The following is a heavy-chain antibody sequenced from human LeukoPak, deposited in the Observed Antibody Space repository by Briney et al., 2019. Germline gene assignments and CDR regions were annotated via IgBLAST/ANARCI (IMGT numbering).Heavy chain of an antibody. CDR2: IIPIFGTA. D-gene: IGHD2-2*01. CDR3: ARGGCSSTSCTDPFDY. CDR1: GGTFSSYA. V-gene: IGHV1-69*05. J-gene: IGHJ4*02. Sequence: ASVKVSCKASGGTFSSYAISWVRQAPGQGLEWMGGIIPIFGTANYAQKFQGRVTITTDESTSTAYMELSSLRSEDTAVYYCARGGCSSTSCTDPFDYWGQGTLVTVSS.